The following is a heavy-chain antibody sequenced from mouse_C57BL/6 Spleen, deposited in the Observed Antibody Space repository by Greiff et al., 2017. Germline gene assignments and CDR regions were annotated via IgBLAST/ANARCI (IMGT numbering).Heavy chain of an antibody. CDR1: GYTFTDYN. CDR2: INPNNGGT. CDR3: ARPRRGITGTFFDY. D-gene: IGHD4-1*01. V-gene: IGHV1-18*01. Sequence: VQLKESGPELVKPGASVKIPCKASGYTFTDYNMDWVKQSHGKSLEWIGDINPNNGGTIYNQKFKGKATLTVDKSSSTAYMELRSLTSEDTAVYYCARPRRGITGTFFDYWGQGTTLTVSS. J-gene: IGHJ2*01.